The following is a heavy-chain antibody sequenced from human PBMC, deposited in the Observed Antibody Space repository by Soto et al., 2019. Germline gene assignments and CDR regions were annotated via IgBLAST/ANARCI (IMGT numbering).Heavy chain of an antibody. Sequence: PSETLSLTCTVSGGALSGYYWTWIRQSAGKGLEWIGRIYSSGGTKYNPSLQSRVTMSLDTSKNQFSLRLTSVTAADTAVYYCARGQRFSDSFDPWGQGTLVTVS. J-gene: IGHJ5*02. CDR1: GGALSGYY. CDR2: IYSSGGT. D-gene: IGHD3-3*01. CDR3: ARGQRFSDSFDP. V-gene: IGHV4-4*07.